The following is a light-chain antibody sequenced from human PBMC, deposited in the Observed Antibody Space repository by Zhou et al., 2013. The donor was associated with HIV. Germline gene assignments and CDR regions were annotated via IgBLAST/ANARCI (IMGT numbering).Light chain of an antibody. J-gene: IGKJ1*01. CDR1: ESIGQW. V-gene: IGKV1-5*03. Sequence: DILLTQSPLALSVYIGDRVTITCRANESIGQWLAWYQQKPGKAPKVVIYKASTLESGVPSRFSGRGSRTDFTLTVNNLQPEDLATYYCQQYNTHSSTFGPGTKVEIK. CDR2: KAS. CDR3: QQYNTHSST.